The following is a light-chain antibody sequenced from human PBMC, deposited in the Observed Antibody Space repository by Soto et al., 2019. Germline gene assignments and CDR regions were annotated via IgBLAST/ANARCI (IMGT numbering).Light chain of an antibody. J-gene: IGLJ2*01. CDR1: SSDVGGYNY. Sequence: QSALPQPASVSGSPGQSITISCTGTSSDVGGYNYVSWYQQHPGKAPKLMIYEVSNRPSGVSNRFSGSKSGNTASLTISGLQAEDESDYYCSSYTSSSTLVVFGGGTTLNVL. V-gene: IGLV2-14*01. CDR3: SSYTSSSTLVV. CDR2: EVS.